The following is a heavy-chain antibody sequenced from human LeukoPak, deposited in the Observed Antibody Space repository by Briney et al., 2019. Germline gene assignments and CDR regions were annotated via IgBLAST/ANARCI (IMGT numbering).Heavy chain of an antibody. V-gene: IGHV5-51*01. Sequence: GESLNISCQGSGYSFTSYWIGWVRQMPGKGLEWMGIIYPGDSDTRYSPSFQGQVTISADKSISTAYLQWSSLKASDTAMYYCARRIAVAGYYFDYWGQGTLVTVSS. J-gene: IGHJ4*02. CDR1: GYSFTSYW. CDR3: ARRIAVAGYYFDY. CDR2: IYPGDSDT. D-gene: IGHD6-19*01.